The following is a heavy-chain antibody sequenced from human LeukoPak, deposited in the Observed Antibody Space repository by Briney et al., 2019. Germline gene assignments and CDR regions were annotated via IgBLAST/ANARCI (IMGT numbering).Heavy chain of an antibody. Sequence: ASVKVSCKASGYTFTVYYMHWVRQAPGQGLEWMGWINPNSGGTNYAQKFQGRVTMTRDTSISTAYMELSRLRSDDTAVYYCARDFGDYGGFDYWGQGTLVTVSS. CDR1: GYTFTVYY. CDR2: INPNSGGT. D-gene: IGHD4-17*01. J-gene: IGHJ4*02. CDR3: ARDFGDYGGFDY. V-gene: IGHV1-2*02.